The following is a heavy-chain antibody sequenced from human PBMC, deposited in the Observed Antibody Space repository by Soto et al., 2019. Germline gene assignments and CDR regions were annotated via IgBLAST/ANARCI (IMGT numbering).Heavy chain of an antibody. CDR3: ARAVLNYYGSGSYDSHHYYYYYGMDV. V-gene: IGHV3-33*01. CDR2: IWYDGSNK. Sequence: GGSLRLSCAASGFPFHSYGLHWVRQAPGKGLEWVAGIWYDGSNKYYADSVKGRFTISRDNSKNTLYLQMNSLRAEDAAVYYCARAVLNYYGSGSYDSHHYYYYYGMDVWGQGTTVTVSS. CDR1: GFPFHSYG. D-gene: IGHD3-10*01. J-gene: IGHJ6*02.